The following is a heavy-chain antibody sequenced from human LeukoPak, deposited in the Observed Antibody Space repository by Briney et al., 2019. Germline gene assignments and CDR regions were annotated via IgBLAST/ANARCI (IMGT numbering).Heavy chain of an antibody. CDR3: ARDGRQWSISYMDV. V-gene: IGHV3-11*04. Sequence: PGGSLRLSCAASGFTFSDYYMSWIRQAPGKGLEWLSYISGSGSNIYSADSVKGRFTISRDNAKNSVYLQMNSLRAEDTAVYYCARDGRQWSISYMDVWGKGTTVTVSS. D-gene: IGHD2-15*01. CDR1: GFTFSDYY. J-gene: IGHJ6*03. CDR2: ISGSGSNI.